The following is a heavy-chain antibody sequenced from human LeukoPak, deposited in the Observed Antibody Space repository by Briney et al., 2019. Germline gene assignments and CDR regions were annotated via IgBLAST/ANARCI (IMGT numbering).Heavy chain of an antibody. CDR3: ARESYYDSSGYSDFDY. Sequence: GGSLRLSCAASGFTFSSYGMHWVRQAPGKGLEWVAVISYDGSNKYYADSVKGRFTISRDNSKNTLYLQMNSLRAEDTAVYYCARESYYDSSGYSDFDYWGQGTLVTVSS. CDR1: GFTFSSYG. V-gene: IGHV3-30*03. J-gene: IGHJ4*02. CDR2: ISYDGSNK. D-gene: IGHD3-22*01.